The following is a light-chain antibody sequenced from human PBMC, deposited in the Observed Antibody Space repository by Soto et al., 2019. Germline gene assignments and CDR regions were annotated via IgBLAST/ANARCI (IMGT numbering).Light chain of an antibody. CDR3: QSYDSRLRV. CDR2: GHR. J-gene: IGLJ2*01. V-gene: IGLV1-40*01. Sequence: QSVLTQPPSVSGAPGQRVTISCTGSYSNIGAGHDVHWYHQVPGTAPRLLIYGHRTRPSGVPARFSGSTSGTSASLTITGLQAEDEGYYYGQSYDSRLRVFCGGTKLAVL. CDR1: YSNIGAGHD.